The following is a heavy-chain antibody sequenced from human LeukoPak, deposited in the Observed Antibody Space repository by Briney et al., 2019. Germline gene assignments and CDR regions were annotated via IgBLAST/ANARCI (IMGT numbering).Heavy chain of an antibody. V-gene: IGHV3-7*01. Sequence: GGSLRLSCAASGFSFKDYWMSWVRQAPGKGLEWVANIKQDGSEKYYVDSVKGRFTISRDNAKSSLYLQMNSLRAEDTAVYYCGNFDVSPWGQGTLVTVSS. CDR3: GNFDVSP. D-gene: IGHD3-9*01. CDR2: IKQDGSEK. J-gene: IGHJ5*02. CDR1: GFSFKDYW.